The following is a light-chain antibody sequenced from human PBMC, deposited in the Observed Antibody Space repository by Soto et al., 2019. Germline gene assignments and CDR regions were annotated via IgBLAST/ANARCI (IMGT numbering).Light chain of an antibody. CDR1: QSVGSN. V-gene: IGKV3-15*01. CDR2: GAS. CDR3: QQYDDRPPFT. J-gene: IGKJ3*01. Sequence: ETALTQSPATLSVSPGERAILSCRSSQSVGSNLGWYQQKPGLAPRLLIYGASTRPTGIPARFSGSGSGTEFTLTISSLQSEDFAVYYCQQYDDRPPFTFGPGTRVDMK.